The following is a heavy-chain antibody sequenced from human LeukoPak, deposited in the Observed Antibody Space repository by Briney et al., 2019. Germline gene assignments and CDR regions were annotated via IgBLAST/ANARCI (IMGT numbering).Heavy chain of an antibody. V-gene: IGHV3-9*01. Sequence: GRSLRLSCAASGFTFDDYAMHWVRQAPGKGLEWVSGISWNSGSIGYADSVKGRFTISRDNAKNSLYLQMNSLRAEDTALYYCAKDMVAAAGTSFDYWGQGTLVTVSP. D-gene: IGHD6-13*01. CDR1: GFTFDDYA. CDR2: ISWNSGSI. J-gene: IGHJ4*02. CDR3: AKDMVAAAGTSFDY.